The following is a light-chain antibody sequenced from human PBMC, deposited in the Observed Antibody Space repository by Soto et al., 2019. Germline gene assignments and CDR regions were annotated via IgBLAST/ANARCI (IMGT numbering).Light chain of an antibody. J-gene: IGKJ5*01. CDR3: QQLNSYPIT. Sequence: EIQMTQSPATLSSSLGERVSISCRASQSISTYLNWYQQKPGKAPRLLIYSASSVNTGVPPRFSGSGSGTDFTLTISSLQPEDFATYYCQQLNSYPITFGQGTRLEIK. CDR1: QSISTY. CDR2: SAS. V-gene: IGKV1-5*01.